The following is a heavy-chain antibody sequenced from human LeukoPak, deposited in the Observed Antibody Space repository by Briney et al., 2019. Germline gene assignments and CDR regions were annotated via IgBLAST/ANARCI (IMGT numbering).Heavy chain of an antibody. J-gene: IGHJ4*02. CDR2: ISGSGGST. D-gene: IGHD1-14*01. V-gene: IGHV3-23*01. CDR1: GFTFSSYA. CDR3: AKQLSRNRASY. Sequence: GGSLRLSCAASGFTFSSYAMSWVRQAPGKGLEWVSAISGSGGSTYYADSVKGRSTISRDNSKNTLYLQMNSLRAEDTAVYYCAKQLSRNRASYWGQGTLVTVSS.